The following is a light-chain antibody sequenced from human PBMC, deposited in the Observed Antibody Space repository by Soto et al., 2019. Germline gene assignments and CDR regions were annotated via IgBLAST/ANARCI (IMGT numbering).Light chain of an antibody. CDR2: GAS. CDR3: QQYGRSPPIT. Sequence: IVVTPSPGTLSLSPVERATLSCRASQSVSSNYLAWYQQKPGQAPRLLIYGASSRATGIPDRFSGSGSGTDFTLTISRLEPEDFAVYYCQQYGRSPPITFGQGTRLEIK. CDR1: QSVSSNY. J-gene: IGKJ5*01. V-gene: IGKV3-20*01.